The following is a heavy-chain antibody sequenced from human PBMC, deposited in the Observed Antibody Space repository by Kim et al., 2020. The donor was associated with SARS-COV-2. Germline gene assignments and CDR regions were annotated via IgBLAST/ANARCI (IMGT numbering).Heavy chain of an antibody. J-gene: IGHJ4*01. CDR3: AKDTSSSWRGRYYFDY. CDR2: ISWNSGSI. V-gene: IGHV3-9*01. Sequence: GGSLRLSCAASGFTFDDYAMHWVRQAPGKGLEWVSGISWNSGSICYADSVKGRFTISRDNAKNSLYLQMNSLRAEDTALYYCAKDTSSSWRGRYYFDY. CDR1: GFTFDDYA. D-gene: IGHD6-13*01.